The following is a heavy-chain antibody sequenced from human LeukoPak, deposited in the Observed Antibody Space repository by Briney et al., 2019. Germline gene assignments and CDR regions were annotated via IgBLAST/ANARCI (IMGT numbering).Heavy chain of an antibody. Sequence: GRSLRLSCAASGFTFSNYGMHWVRQAPGKGLEWVAVIWYDGSNQYYADSVKGRFTMSRDNSKNTLYLQMNSLRAEDTAVYYCARDYYGSETHIDYWGQGTLVTVSS. J-gene: IGHJ4*02. V-gene: IGHV3-33*01. CDR2: IWYDGSNQ. CDR3: ARDYYGSETHIDY. CDR1: GFTFSNYG. D-gene: IGHD3-10*01.